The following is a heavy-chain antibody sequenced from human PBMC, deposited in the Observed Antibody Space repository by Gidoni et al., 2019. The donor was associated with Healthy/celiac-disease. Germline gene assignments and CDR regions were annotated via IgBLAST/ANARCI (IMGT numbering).Heavy chain of an antibody. CDR1: GFTFSSYG. CDR2: RWYDGSNK. J-gene: IGHJ4*02. D-gene: IGHD3-10*01. Sequence: QVQLVESGGGVVQPGRSLRLSCAASGFTFSSYGMHWVRQAPGKGLEWVAVRWYDGSNKYYADSVKGRFTISRDNSKNTLYLQMNSLRAEDTAVYYCARDREEEYYFDYWGQGTLVTVSS. V-gene: IGHV3-33*01. CDR3: ARDREEEYYFDY.